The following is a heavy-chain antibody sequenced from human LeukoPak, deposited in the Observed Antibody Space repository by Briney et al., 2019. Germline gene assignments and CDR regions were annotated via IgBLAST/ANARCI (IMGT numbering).Heavy chain of an antibody. D-gene: IGHD4-23*01. CDR2: IYHSGST. J-gene: IGHJ5*02. CDR1: GGSISNNW. Sequence: SGTLSLTCAVSGGSISNNWWSWVRQPPGKGLEWIGEIYHSGSTNYNPSLKSRVTMSVDKSKNHFSLKLSSVTAADTAVYYCTRAKTTVVAPYNWFGPWGQGTLVTVSS. CDR3: TRAKTTVVAPYNWFGP. V-gene: IGHV4-4*02.